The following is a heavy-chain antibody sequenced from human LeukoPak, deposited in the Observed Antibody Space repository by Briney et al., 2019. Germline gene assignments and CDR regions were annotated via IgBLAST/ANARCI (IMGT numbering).Heavy chain of an antibody. CDR2: IKSRGDGGTT. Sequence: PGGSLRLSCVASGITVSDAWMGWVRQAPGKGLEWVGRIKSRGDGGTTEYAAPWKGRFTISRDTSKNMLSLQMNSLKIEDSAVYYCTTYNSRDAFDVWGQGTMVTVSP. V-gene: IGHV3-15*01. D-gene: IGHD2/OR15-2a*01. CDR1: GITVSDAW. J-gene: IGHJ3*01. CDR3: TTYNSRDAFDV.